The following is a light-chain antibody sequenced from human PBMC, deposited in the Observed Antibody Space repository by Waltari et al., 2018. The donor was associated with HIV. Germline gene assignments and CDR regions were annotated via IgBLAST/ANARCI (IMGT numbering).Light chain of an antibody. V-gene: IGKV1-5*03. CDR3: QQYNSDFYT. Sequence: QMTQSPSSLSPSIGHRVHITCSASQEVNNWLAWYQQKPRKAPKLLIYKATTLEFGVPSRFSGSASGTEFTLIIDSLQPDDFATYYCQQYNSDFYTFGQGTRLEIK. CDR1: QEVNNW. CDR2: KAT. J-gene: IGKJ2*01.